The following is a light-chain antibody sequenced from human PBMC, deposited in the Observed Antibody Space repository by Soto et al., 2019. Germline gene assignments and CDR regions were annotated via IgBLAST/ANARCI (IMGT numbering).Light chain of an antibody. J-gene: IGKJ1*01. CDR2: LGS. Sequence: EIVMTQSPLSLTVTPGEPASISCKSSQSLQHNNGNTLLDWYMQKPGQSPQLLIYLGSRRAPGAPDRVSGSGSGPDFTLRISTVEADDAAIYYCMQALKTPRTFGQGTKLEI. CDR1: QSLQHNNGNTL. V-gene: IGKV2-28*01. CDR3: MQALKTPRT.